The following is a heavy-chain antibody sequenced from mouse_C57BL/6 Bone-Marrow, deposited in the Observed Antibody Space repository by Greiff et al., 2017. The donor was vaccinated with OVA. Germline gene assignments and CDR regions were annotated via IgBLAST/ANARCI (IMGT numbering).Heavy chain of an antibody. J-gene: IGHJ2*01. D-gene: IGHD2-13*01. V-gene: IGHV1-81*01. CDR1: GYTFTSYG. CDR2: IYPRSGNT. CDR3: ARSYYGELEN. Sequence: QVQLQQSGAELARPGASVKLSCKASGYTFTSYGISWVKQRPGQGLEWIGEIYPRSGNTYYNEKFKGKATLTADKSSSTAYMELRSLTSEDAAVYVCARSYYGELENWGQGTTLTVSA.